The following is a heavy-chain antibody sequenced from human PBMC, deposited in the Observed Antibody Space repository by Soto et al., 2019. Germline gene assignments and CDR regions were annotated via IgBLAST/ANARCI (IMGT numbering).Heavy chain of an antibody. D-gene: IGHD3-9*01. CDR2: IYYSGST. J-gene: IGHJ6*03. Sequence: SVMLSLTCTVAGGSISSYCWSWIRQHPGKGLEWIGYIYYSGSTNYNPSLKSRVTISVDTSKNQFSLKLSSVTAADTAVYYCARYPLRYFEAGYMDVWGKGTTVTVSS. V-gene: IGHV4-59*01. CDR3: ARYPLRYFEAGYMDV. CDR1: GGSISSYC.